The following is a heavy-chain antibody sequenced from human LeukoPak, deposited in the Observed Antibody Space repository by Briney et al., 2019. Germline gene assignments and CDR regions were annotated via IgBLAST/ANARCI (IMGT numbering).Heavy chain of an antibody. J-gene: IGHJ3*02. CDR2: IYHSGST. V-gene: IGHV4-30-2*01. D-gene: IGHD2-2*01. CDR1: GGSISSGGYS. Sequence: SQTLSLTCAVSGGSISSGGYSWSWLRQPPGTGLEWIGYIYHSGSTYYNPSLKSRVTISVDRSKNQFSLKLSSVTAADTAVYYCARGTQEAFDIWGQGTMVTVSS. CDR3: ARGTQEAFDI.